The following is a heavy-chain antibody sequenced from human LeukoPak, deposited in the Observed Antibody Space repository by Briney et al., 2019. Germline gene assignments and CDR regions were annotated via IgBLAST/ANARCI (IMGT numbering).Heavy chain of an antibody. CDR1: GFTFNNYW. CDR3: ARGQIDYGGNSFDY. V-gene: IGHV4-34*01. CDR2: INHSGST. D-gene: IGHD4-23*01. Sequence: PGGSLRLSCVASGFTFNNYWMSWVRQPPGKGLEWIGEINHSGSTNYNPSLKSRVTISVDTSKNQFSLKLSSVTAADTAVYYCARGQIDYGGNSFDYWGQGTLVTVSS. J-gene: IGHJ4*02.